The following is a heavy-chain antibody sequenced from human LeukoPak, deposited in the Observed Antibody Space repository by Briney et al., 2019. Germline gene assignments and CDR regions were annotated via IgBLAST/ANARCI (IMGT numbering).Heavy chain of an antibody. J-gene: IGHJ3*02. CDR2: IYTSRST. D-gene: IGHD3-22*01. CDR3: ARDRAGEYYYDSSGTKYAFDI. Sequence: SETLSLTCTVSDGSIICGRLCWTCLRPPAGKELKWIGRIYTSRSTNYNPSLKSRVTISVDTSKNQFSLKLSSVTAADTAVYYCARDRAGEYYYDSSGTKYAFDIWGQGTMVTVSA. V-gene: IGHV4-61*02. CDR1: DGSIICGRLC.